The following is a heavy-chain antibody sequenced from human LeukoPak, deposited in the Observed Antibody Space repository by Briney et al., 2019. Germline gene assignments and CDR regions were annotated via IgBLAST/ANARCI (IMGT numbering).Heavy chain of an antibody. J-gene: IGHJ4*02. CDR1: GYSISSGYY. CDR2: IYHSGST. D-gene: IGHD5-18*01. V-gene: IGHV4-38-2*02. Sequence: PSETLSLTCTVSGYSISSGYYWGWIRQPPGKGLEWIGSIYHSGSTYYNPSLKSRVTISVDTSKNQFSLKLSSVTAADTAVYYCARAGGSYGYWFDYWGQGTLVTVSS. CDR3: ARAGGSYGYWFDY.